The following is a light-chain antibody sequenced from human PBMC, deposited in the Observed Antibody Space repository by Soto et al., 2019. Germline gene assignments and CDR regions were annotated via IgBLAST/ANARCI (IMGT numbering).Light chain of an antibody. CDR3: QQRGSWPWT. J-gene: IGKJ1*01. CDR2: YTS. V-gene: IGKV3-11*01. CDR1: QYVGTR. Sequence: EIVLTQSPATLSSSPGETATLSCRASQYVGTRLAWYQHRPGQAPRLLIYYTSNRATGIPARFSGSGSGTDFTLTISSLEPEDFAIYYCQQRGSWPWTFGQGTKVDI.